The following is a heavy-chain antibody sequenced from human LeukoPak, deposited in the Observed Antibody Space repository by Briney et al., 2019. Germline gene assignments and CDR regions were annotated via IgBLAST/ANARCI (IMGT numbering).Heavy chain of an antibody. CDR3: ARDPEGDGDYYYYYGMDV. D-gene: IGHD4-17*01. CDR1: GGTFSSYA. CDR2: IIPILGIA. J-gene: IGHJ6*02. V-gene: IGHV1-69*04. Sequence: SVKVPCKASGGTFSSYAISWVRQAPGQGLEWMGRIIPILGIANYAQKFQGRVTITADKSTSTAYMELSSLRSEDTAVYYCARDPEGDGDYYYYYGMDVWGQGTTVTVSS.